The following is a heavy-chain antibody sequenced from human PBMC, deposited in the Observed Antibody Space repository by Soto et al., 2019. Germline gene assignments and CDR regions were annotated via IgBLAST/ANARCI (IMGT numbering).Heavy chain of an antibody. J-gene: IGHJ5*02. D-gene: IGHD3-10*01. CDR2: ISGSGGST. V-gene: IGHV3-23*01. CDR3: VPLWFGELRDWFDP. CDR1: GFTFSSYA. Sequence: GGSLRLSCAASGFTFSSYAMSWVRQAPGKGLEWVSAISGSGGSTYYADSVKGRFTISRDNSKNTLYLQMNSLRAEDTAVYYCVPLWFGELRDWFDPWGQGTLVTVSS.